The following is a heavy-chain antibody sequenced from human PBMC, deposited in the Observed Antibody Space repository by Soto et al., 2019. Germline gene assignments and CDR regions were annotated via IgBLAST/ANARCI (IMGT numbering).Heavy chain of an antibody. V-gene: IGHV3-23*01. Sequence: GGSRRLSCAASGFTFSSYAMSWVRQAPGKGLEWVSAISGSGGSTYYADSVKGRFTISRDNSKNTLYLQMNSLRAEDTAVYYCAKASDVDYDILIGPIYYYCYVMDVWGQGTTVTVSS. CDR2: ISGSGGST. D-gene: IGHD3-9*01. CDR1: GFTFSSYA. CDR3: AKASDVDYDILIGPIYYYCYVMDV. J-gene: IGHJ6*02.